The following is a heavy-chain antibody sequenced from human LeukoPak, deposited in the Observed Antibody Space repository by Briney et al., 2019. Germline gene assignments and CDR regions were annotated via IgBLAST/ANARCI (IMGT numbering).Heavy chain of an antibody. V-gene: IGHV1-8*01. J-gene: IGHJ4*02. CDR2: MNPNSGNT. CDR1: GYTFTSHD. Sequence: ASVKVSCKASGYTFTSHDINWVRQATGQGLEWMGWMNPNSGNTGYAQKFQDRVTMTRNTSISTAYMELSSLRSEDTAVYYCARGSPHYYDSSGDINFDYWGQGTLVTVSS. D-gene: IGHD3-22*01. CDR3: ARGSPHYYDSSGDINFDY.